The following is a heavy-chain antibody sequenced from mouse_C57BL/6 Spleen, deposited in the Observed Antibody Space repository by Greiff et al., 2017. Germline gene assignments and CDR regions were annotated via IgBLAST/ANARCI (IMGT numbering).Heavy chain of an antibody. D-gene: IGHD1-1*01. CDR1: GYTFTSYW. J-gene: IGHJ2*01. CDR3: ARSGGYGSDFDY. CDR2: IYPGSGST. Sequence: VQLQQPGAELVKPGASVKMSCTASGYTFTSYWITWVTQRPGQGLEWIGDIYPGSGSTYYNEKFKSKATLTVDTSSSTAYLQLSSLTSEDSAVYYCARSGGYGSDFDYWGQGTTLSVAS. V-gene: IGHV1-55*01.